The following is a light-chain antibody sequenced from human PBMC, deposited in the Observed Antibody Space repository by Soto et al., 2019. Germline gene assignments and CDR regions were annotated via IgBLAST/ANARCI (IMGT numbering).Light chain of an antibody. J-gene: IGLJ2*01. CDR1: SSNIGSNI. V-gene: IGLV1-44*01. CDR2: SDN. CDR3: AAWDDSLDGFV. Sequence: QPVLTQPPSASGTPGQRVTISCSGTSSNIGSNIVTWYQQLPGTAPKLLIYSDNQRPSRVPDRFSASKSGTSASLAISGLQSEDEADYYCAAWDDSLDGFVFGGGTKLTVL.